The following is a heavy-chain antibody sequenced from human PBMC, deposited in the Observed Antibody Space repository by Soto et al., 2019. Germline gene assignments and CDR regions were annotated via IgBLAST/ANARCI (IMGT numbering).Heavy chain of an antibody. V-gene: IGHV1-18*01. CDR1: GYTFNIYG. CDR3: ARELSALGTIDF. D-gene: IGHD1-7*01. CDR2: ISPYNDNK. J-gene: IGHJ4*02. Sequence: QVQLVHSEAEVKKPGASVKVSCKASGYTFNIYGISWVRQAPGQGLEWMGWISPYNDNKKYAQNLQGRVTMTTDTSTSTAYMELRSLRSDDTAVYYCARELSALGTIDFWGQGTLVTVSS.